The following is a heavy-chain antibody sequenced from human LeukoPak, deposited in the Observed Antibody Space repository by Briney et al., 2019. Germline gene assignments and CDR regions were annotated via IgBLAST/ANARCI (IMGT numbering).Heavy chain of an antibody. J-gene: IGHJ3*02. V-gene: IGHV4-59*01. CDR1: GGSISSYY. CDR2: IYYSGST. Sequence: SETLSLTCTVSGGSISSYYWSWIRQPPGKGLEWIGYIYYSGSTNYNPSLKSRVTISVDTSKNQFSLKLSSVTAADTAVYYCAGGPDAFDIWGQGTVVTVSS. CDR3: AGGPDAFDI.